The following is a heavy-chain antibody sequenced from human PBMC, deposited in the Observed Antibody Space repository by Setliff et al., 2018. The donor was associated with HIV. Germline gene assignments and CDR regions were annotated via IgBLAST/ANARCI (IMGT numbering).Heavy chain of an antibody. V-gene: IGHV3-23*01. Sequence: GGSLRLSCAAPGFTFNTYAMSWVRQAPGKGLEWVSSMGGSSGDTYYADSVKGRFTISRDNTKNTLSLQMNSLGAEDTAIYYCANRFRTSNNWYYFDYWGPGTLVTVSS. D-gene: IGHD6-13*01. CDR1: GFTFNTYA. J-gene: IGHJ4*02. CDR3: ANRFRTSNNWYYFDY. CDR2: MGGSSGDT.